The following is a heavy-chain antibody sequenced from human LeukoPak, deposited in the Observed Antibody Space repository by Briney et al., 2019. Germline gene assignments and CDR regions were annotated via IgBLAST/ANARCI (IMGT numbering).Heavy chain of an antibody. CDR2: INPSGGST. CDR3: ARVSTTPYFDY. J-gene: IGHJ4*02. Sequence: ASVKVSCKASGYTFTSYYMHWVRQAPGQGLEWMGIINPSGGSTSYAQKFQGRVTMTRDTSTSAVYMELSSLRSEDTAVYYCARVSTTPYFDYWGQGTLVTVSS. CDR1: GYTFTSYY. D-gene: IGHD2/OR15-2a*01. V-gene: IGHV1-46*01.